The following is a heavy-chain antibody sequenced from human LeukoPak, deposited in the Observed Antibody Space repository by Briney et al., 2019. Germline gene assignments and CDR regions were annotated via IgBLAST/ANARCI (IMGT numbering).Heavy chain of an antibody. Sequence: SETLSLTCAVYGGSFSGYYWSWIRQPPGKGLEWIGSIYYSGSTYYNPSLKSRVTISVDTSKNQFSLKLSSVTAADTAVYYCARQVEQWLVLGEDWGQGTLVTVSS. J-gene: IGHJ4*02. CDR3: ARQVEQWLVLGED. D-gene: IGHD6-19*01. V-gene: IGHV4-34*01. CDR1: GGSFSGYY. CDR2: IYYSGST.